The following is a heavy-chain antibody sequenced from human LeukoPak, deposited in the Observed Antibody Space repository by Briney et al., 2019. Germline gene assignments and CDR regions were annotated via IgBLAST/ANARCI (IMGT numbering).Heavy chain of an antibody. Sequence: ASVKVSCKASGYTFTDYTMHWVRQAPGQRLEWMGWINAGNGNTKYSQKFQGRVTITRDTSASTAYMELSSLRSEDTAVYYCARGFTAAGTDWFDPWGQGTLVTVSS. V-gene: IGHV1-3*01. D-gene: IGHD6-13*01. J-gene: IGHJ5*02. CDR3: ARGFTAAGTDWFDP. CDR2: INAGNGNT. CDR1: GYTFTDYT.